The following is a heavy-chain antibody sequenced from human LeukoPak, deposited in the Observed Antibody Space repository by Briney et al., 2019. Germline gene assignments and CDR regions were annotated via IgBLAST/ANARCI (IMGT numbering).Heavy chain of an antibody. CDR2: VYYTGYS. J-gene: IGHJ6*02. V-gene: IGHV4-39*01. CDR1: GGLISSSGNFY. D-gene: IGHD1-20*01. Sequence: PSETLSLTCSVSGGLISSSGNFYWGWIRQVPGKGLEWIGSVYYTGYSYDNPSLKSRVTVSVDTSKNQFSLKLNSVTAADTAIYHCARQGAITARRTHYYAMDVWGPGTTVTVSS. CDR3: ARQGAITARRTHYYAMDV.